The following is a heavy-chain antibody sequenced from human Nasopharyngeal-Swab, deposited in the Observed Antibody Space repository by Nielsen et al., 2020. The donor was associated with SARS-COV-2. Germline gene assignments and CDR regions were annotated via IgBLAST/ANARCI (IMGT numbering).Heavy chain of an antibody. CDR1: GFSFDDYA. D-gene: IGHD5-18*01. CDR3: ARDLPGYSDGYDNFDS. V-gene: IGHV3-9*01. J-gene: IGHJ4*02. Sequence: GGSLRLSCAASGFSFDDYAMHWVRQAPGKGLEWVSGISWNSGRIGYADSVKGRFTISRDNAENSLFLQMNSLRTEDTAVYYCARDLPGYSDGYDNFDSWGQGTLVTVSS. CDR2: ISWNSGRI.